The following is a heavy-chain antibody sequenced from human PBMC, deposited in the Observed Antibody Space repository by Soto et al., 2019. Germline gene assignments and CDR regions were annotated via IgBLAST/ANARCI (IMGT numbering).Heavy chain of an antibody. CDR1: GVSVSRGSYY. Sequence: SETLSLTCAVSGVSVSRGSYYWSWIRQPPGKGLEWIGYISYSGSTNYNPSLRSRVTISVDRSKNQFSLRLNSVTAADTAMYYCASDPPCSSDCGLDVWGQGTTVTVSS. CDR2: ISYSGST. V-gene: IGHV4-61*01. CDR3: ASDPPCSSDCGLDV. J-gene: IGHJ6*02. D-gene: IGHD2-15*01.